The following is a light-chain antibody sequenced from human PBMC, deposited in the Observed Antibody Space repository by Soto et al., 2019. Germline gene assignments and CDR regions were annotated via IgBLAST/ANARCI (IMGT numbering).Light chain of an antibody. CDR3: QQYGSSPGT. V-gene: IGKV3-20*01. J-gene: IGKJ1*01. CDR2: GAS. Sequence: EIVLTQSPGTLSLSPGERAILSCRASQSVSSSYLAWYQQKPGQAPRLLIYGASSRATGIPDRFSGSGSGTDFTLTISRLEPEDSAVYYCQQYGSSPGTFGQGTKVEIK. CDR1: QSVSSSY.